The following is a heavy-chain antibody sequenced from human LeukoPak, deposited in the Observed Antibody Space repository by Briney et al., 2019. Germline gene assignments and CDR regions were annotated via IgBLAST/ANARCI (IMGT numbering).Heavy chain of an antibody. J-gene: IGHJ6*02. V-gene: IGHV1-3*02. CDR3: ARDGGESAVAGTHYYYGMDV. CDR2: SNAGNGNT. D-gene: IGHD6-19*01. CDR1: GYTFTSYA. Sequence: ASVKVSCKASGYTFTSYAMHWVRQAPGQRLEWMGWSNAGNGNTKYSQEFQGRVTITRDTSASTAYMELSSLRSEDMAVYHCARDGGESAVAGTHYYYGMDVWGQGTTVTVSS.